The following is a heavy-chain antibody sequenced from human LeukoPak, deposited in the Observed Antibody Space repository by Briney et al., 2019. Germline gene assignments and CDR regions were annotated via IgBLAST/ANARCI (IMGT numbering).Heavy chain of an antibody. V-gene: IGHV3-7*01. J-gene: IGHJ4*02. CDR1: GFTFSNSW. D-gene: IGHD1-1*01. CDR2: IKQDGSEK. Sequence: QSGGSLRLSCAASGFTFSNSWMSWVRQAPGKGLEWVANIKQDGSEKYYVDSVKGRFTISRDNAKNSLYLQMNSPRAEDTAVFYCAIITRRPERPIGWGQGTLVTVSS. CDR3: AIITRRPERPIG.